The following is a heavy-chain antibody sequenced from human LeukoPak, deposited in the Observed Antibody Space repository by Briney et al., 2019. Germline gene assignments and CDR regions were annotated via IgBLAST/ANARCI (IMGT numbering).Heavy chain of an antibody. CDR1: GFTFDDYA. V-gene: IGHV3-9*01. J-gene: IGHJ6*02. CDR3: AKDIRFLEWEGYYGMDV. Sequence: GRSLRLSCAASGFTFDDYAMHWVRQAPGKGLEWVSGISWNRGSIGYADSVKGRFTISRDNAKNSLYLQMNSLRAEDTALYYCAKDIRFLEWEGYYGMDVWGQGTTVTVSS. CDR2: ISWNRGSI. D-gene: IGHD3-3*01.